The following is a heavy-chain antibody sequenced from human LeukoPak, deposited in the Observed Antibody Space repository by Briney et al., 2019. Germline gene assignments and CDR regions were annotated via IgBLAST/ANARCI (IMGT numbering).Heavy chain of an antibody. V-gene: IGHV3-53*01. J-gene: IGHJ4*02. CDR1: GFTVSNNY. Sequence: GGSLRLSCAASGFTVSNNYMTWVRQAPGKGLHWVSVIYADGSTFYSDSVKGRFTISRDNSENTLYLQMNSLRVEDTAVYFCATTNGRFGELLLDYWGQGTLVTVSS. CDR2: IYADGST. D-gene: IGHD3-10*01. CDR3: ATTNGRFGELLLDY.